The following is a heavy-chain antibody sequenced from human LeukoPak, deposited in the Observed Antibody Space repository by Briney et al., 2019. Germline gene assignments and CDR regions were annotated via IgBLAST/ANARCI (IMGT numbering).Heavy chain of an antibody. D-gene: IGHD6-19*01. CDR2: ISAYNGNT. V-gene: IGHV1-18*01. J-gene: IGHJ4*02. CDR1: GYTFTSYG. CDR3: ARDQGIAVAGTLVDY. Sequence: ASVKVSCKASGYTFTSYGISWVRQAPGQGLEWMGWISAYNGNTNYAQKLQGRVTMTTDTSTSTAYMELRSLRSDDTAVYYCARDQGIAVAGTLVDYWGQGTLVTVSS.